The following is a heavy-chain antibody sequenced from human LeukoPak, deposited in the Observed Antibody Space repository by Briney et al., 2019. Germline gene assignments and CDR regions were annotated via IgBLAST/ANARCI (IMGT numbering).Heavy chain of an antibody. V-gene: IGHV7-4-1*02. Sequence: ASVKVSCKAYGYTFTSYAMNWVRQAPGQGLEWMGWINTNTGNPTYAQGFTGRFVFSLDTSVSTAYLQISSLKAEDTAVYYCARVCRYSRSSSCFDYYYGMDVWGQGTTVTVSS. J-gene: IGHJ6*02. CDR1: GYTFTSYA. D-gene: IGHD6-13*01. CDR3: ARVCRYSRSSSCFDYYYGMDV. CDR2: INTNTGNP.